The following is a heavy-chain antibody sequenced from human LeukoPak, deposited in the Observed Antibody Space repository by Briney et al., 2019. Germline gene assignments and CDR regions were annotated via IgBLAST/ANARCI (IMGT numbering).Heavy chain of an antibody. Sequence: GGSLRLSGAASGFTFSSYAMSWVRQAPGKGLEWVSAISGSGGSTYYADSVKGRFTISRDNSKNTLYLQMNSLRAEDTAVYYCAKMPAHYDLEVYYFDYWGQGTLVTVSS. J-gene: IGHJ4*02. V-gene: IGHV3-23*01. CDR2: ISGSGGST. CDR1: GFTFSSYA. D-gene: IGHD3-3*01. CDR3: AKMPAHYDLEVYYFDY.